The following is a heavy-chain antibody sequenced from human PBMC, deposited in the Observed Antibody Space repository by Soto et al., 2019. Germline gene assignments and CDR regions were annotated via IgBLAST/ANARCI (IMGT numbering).Heavy chain of an antibody. CDR2: ISSNGGST. CDR1: GFTFSSYA. J-gene: IGHJ3*02. V-gene: IGHV3-64*01. D-gene: IGHD3-10*01. CDR3: ARDFSYGSGSYYTWGAFDI. Sequence: LRLSCAASGFTFSSYAMHWVRQAPGKGLEYVSAISSNGGSTYYANSVKGRFTISRDNSKNTLYLQMGSLRAEDMAVYYCARDFSYGSGSYYTWGAFDIWGQGTMVTVSS.